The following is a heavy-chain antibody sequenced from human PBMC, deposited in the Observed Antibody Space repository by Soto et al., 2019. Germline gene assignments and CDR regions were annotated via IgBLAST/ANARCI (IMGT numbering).Heavy chain of an antibody. V-gene: IGHV1-46*04. CDR2: INPSGAST. Sequence: GASVKVSCKASGYTFTSHYMHWVRQAPGQGLEWMGVINPSGASTYYAASVKGRFTFSRDNSKNTLYLQMNSLRAEDTAVYYCAKGPSLPYYFDYWGQGTLVTVSS. CDR1: GYTFTSHY. J-gene: IGHJ4*02. CDR3: AKGPSLPYYFDY.